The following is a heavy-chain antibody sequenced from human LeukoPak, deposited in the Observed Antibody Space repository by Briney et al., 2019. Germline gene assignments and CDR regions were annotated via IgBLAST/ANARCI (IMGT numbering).Heavy chain of an antibody. CDR1: GFTFSSYA. J-gene: IGHJ5*02. Sequence: PGGSLRLSCAASGFTFSSYAINWVRQAPGKGLEWVSTISGSGRSTYYADSVKGRFTISRDNSKNTLYLQMNSLRAEDTAVYYCARASTEYAVTDGFDTWGPGTLVTVSS. CDR3: ARASTEYAVTDGFDT. CDR2: ISGSGRST. D-gene: IGHD4-17*01. V-gene: IGHV3-23*01.